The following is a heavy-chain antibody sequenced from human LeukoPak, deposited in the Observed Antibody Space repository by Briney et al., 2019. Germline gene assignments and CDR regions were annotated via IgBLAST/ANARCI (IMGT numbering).Heavy chain of an antibody. CDR3: AKDLLDGYSLRAFDY. Sequence: GGSLRLSCAASGFTLSSYSMNWVRQAPGKGMEWVSTMSGGGHSTYYADSVKGRFTFSRDNSKNTLYLQMNSLRADDTAVYYCAKDLLDGYSLRAFDYWGQGTLVTVSS. CDR2: MSGGGHST. V-gene: IGHV3-23*01. CDR1: GFTLSSYS. D-gene: IGHD5-24*01. J-gene: IGHJ4*02.